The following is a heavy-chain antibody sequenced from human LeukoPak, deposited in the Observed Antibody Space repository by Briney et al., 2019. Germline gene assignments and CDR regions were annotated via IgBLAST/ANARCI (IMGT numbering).Heavy chain of an antibody. CDR1: GFTFSSYA. CDR3: ARDPSGDYYFDY. D-gene: IGHD4-17*01. CDR2: ISHDGSNK. J-gene: IGHJ4*02. Sequence: GRSLRLSCAASGFTFSSYAMHWVRQAPGKGLEWVAVISHDGSNKYYADSVKGRITISRDNSKNMLYLQMGSLRPDDTAVYYCARDPSGDYYFDYWGQGTLVTVSS. V-gene: IGHV3-30*04.